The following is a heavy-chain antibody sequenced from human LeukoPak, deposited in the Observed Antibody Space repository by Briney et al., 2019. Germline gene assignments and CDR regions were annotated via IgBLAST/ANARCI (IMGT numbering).Heavy chain of an antibody. Sequence: GGSLRLSCAASGFTFNNYAMTWVRQAPGKGLEWVSAISGSGGTTLYADSVKGRFTISRDNSKSTLYLQMNSLRAGDTAVYYCAKDQGIQLWLKYFQHWGQGTLVTVSS. CDR3: AKDQGIQLWLKYFQH. CDR1: GFTFNNYA. V-gene: IGHV3-23*01. D-gene: IGHD5-18*01. J-gene: IGHJ1*01. CDR2: ISGSGGTT.